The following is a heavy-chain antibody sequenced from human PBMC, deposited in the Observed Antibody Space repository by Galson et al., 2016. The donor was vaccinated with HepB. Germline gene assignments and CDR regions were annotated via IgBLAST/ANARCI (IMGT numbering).Heavy chain of an antibody. CDR3: ARDPSGSLDY. CDR1: GFTFSSYS. D-gene: IGHD1-26*01. J-gene: IGHJ4*02. CDR2: ISSSSDNK. Sequence: SLRLSCAASGFTFSSYSMNWVRQAPGKGLEWVSGISSSSDNKVYAESVKGRFTISRDNAKNSLYLQMNSLRAVDTAVYYCARDPSGSLDYWGQGILVTVSS. V-gene: IGHV3-21*01.